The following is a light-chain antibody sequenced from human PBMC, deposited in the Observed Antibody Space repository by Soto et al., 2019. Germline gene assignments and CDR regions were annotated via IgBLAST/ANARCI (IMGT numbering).Light chain of an antibody. V-gene: IGLV2-8*02. Sequence: QCALSQPPSASRSPGQSVTISCTGTSSDVGGYNYVSWYQQHPGKAPKLMIYEVSKRPSGVPDRFSGSKSGNTASLTGSGLQAVDEADYYCSSYAGSNSYVFGTGTKVTVL. CDR3: SSYAGSNSYV. J-gene: IGLJ1*01. CDR2: EVS. CDR1: SSDVGGYNY.